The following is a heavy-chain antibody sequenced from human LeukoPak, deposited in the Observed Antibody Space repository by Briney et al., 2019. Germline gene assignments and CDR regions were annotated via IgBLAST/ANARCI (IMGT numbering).Heavy chain of an antibody. CDR1: GYSFNSYW. Sequence: GESLKISCKGSGYSFNSYWIGWVRQMPGKGLEWMGIIYPGDSDTRYSPSFQGQVTISADKSISTAYPQWSSLKASDTAMYYCARAYCGGDSCYYFDYWGQGTLVTVSS. D-gene: IGHD2-21*02. CDR3: ARAYCGGDSCYYFDY. J-gene: IGHJ4*02. CDR2: IYPGDSDT. V-gene: IGHV5-51*01.